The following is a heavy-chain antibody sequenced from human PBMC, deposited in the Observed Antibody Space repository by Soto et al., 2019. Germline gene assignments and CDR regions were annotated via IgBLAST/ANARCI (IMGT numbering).Heavy chain of an antibody. D-gene: IGHD3-10*01. Sequence: QLQLQESGSGLVKPSQTLSLTCAVSGGPISSGGYSWSWIRQPPGKGLEWIGYIYHSGSTYYNPSLKSRVTISVERSKNQFSLKLSSVTAADTAVYYCARDSGPMVRGARLYGMDVWGQGTTVTVSS. V-gene: IGHV4-30-2*01. J-gene: IGHJ6*02. CDR3: ARDSGPMVRGARLYGMDV. CDR1: GGPISSGGYS. CDR2: IYHSGST.